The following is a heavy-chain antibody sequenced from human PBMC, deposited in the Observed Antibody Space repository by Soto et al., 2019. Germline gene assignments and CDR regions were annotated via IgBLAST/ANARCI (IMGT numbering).Heavy chain of an antibody. CDR2: IVVGSGNT. J-gene: IGHJ4*02. CDR3: AALPDYGDYGDFDY. D-gene: IGHD4-17*01. V-gene: IGHV1-58*01. Sequence: QMQLVQSGPEVKKPGTSVKVSCKASGFTFTSSAVQWVRQARGQRLEWIGWIVVGSGNTNYAQKFQERVTITRDMSTSTASMALSRLRSEHTSVYYCAALPDYGDYGDFDYWGQGTLVTVSS. CDR1: GFTFTSSA.